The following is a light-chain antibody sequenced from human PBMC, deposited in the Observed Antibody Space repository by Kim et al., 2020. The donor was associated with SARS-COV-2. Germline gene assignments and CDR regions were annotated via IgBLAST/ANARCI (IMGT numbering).Light chain of an antibody. Sequence: GQSITISCTGTRSDVGAYNYVSWYQQHPGKAPKLMIYDVNNRPSGISNRFSGSKSGNTASLTISGLQAEDEADYYCSSYASSISWVFGGGTTVTVL. CDR1: RSDVGAYNY. V-gene: IGLV2-14*03. J-gene: IGLJ3*02. CDR2: DVN. CDR3: SSYASSISWV.